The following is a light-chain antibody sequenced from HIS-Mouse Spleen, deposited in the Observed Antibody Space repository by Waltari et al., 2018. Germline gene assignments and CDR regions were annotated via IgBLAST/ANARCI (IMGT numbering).Light chain of an antibody. V-gene: IGLV2-11*01. J-gene: IGLJ2*01. CDR2: DVS. Sequence: QSALTQPRSVSGSPGQSGTIPCTGTSSDVGVYHYSPWYHQPPGKAPKLMIYDVSKRPSGVPDRFSGSKSGNTASLTISGLQAEDEADYYCCSYAGSFVVFGGGTKLTVL. CDR3: CSYAGSFVV. CDR1: SSDVGVYHY.